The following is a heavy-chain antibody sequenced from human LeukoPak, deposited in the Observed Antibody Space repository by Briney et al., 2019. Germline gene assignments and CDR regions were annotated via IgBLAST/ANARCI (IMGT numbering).Heavy chain of an antibody. CDR1: GGSISSGDYY. D-gene: IGHD1-26*01. V-gene: IGHV4-39*07. J-gene: IGHJ5*02. CDR3: ARGKSGSPRFDP. Sequence: SETLSLTCTVSGGSISSGDYYWSWIRQPPGKGLEWIGEINHSGSTNYNPSLKSRVTISVDTSKNQFSLKLSSVTAADTAVYYCARGKSGSPRFDPWGQGTLVTVSS. CDR2: INHSGST.